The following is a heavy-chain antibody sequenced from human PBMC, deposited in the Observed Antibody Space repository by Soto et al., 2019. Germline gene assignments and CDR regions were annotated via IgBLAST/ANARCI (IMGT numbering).Heavy chain of an antibody. CDR3: KRSIISAGTLSYYYGMDV. Sequence: SVKVSCKASGGTVSSYAISWVRQAPGQGLEWMGGIIPIFGTANYAQKFQSRVTITADESTSSAYKKLSNLRTKDTAVYNCKRSIISAGTLSYYYGMDVWGQGTTVTVSS. V-gene: IGHV1-69*13. CDR2: IIPIFGTA. J-gene: IGHJ6*02. D-gene: IGHD6-13*01. CDR1: GGTVSSYA.